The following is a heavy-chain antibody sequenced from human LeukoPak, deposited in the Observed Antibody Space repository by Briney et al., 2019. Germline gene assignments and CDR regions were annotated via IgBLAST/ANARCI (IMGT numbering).Heavy chain of an antibody. CDR2: IYHSGST. J-gene: IGHJ3*02. CDR1: GGSINSGGYY. V-gene: IGHV4-31*03. D-gene: IGHD6-13*01. Sequence: SETLSLTCTFSGGSINSGGYYWSWIRQHPGKGLEWIGYIYHSGSTYYNPSLKSRVTISIDTSKNQFSLKLGSVTAADTAVYYCARGDSSSWYGFVIWGQGTMVTISS. CDR3: ARGDSSSWYGFVI.